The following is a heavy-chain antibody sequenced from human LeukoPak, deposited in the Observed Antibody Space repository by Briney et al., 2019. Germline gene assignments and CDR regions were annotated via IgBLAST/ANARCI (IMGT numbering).Heavy chain of an antibody. D-gene: IGHD2-21*02. Sequence: SETLSLTCAVSGGSISSGGYSWSWLRQPPGTGLEWIVYIYHSGSTYYNPSLKSRVTISVDRSKNQFSLKLSSVTAADTAVCYCARVCGGDCQTYDAFDIWGQGTMVTVSS. CDR1: GGSISSGGYS. CDR2: IYHSGST. V-gene: IGHV4-30-2*01. J-gene: IGHJ3*02. CDR3: ARVCGGDCQTYDAFDI.